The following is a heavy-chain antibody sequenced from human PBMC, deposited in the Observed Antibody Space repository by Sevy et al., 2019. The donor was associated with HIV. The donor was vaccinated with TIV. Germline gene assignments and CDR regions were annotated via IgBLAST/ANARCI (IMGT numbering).Heavy chain of an antibody. V-gene: IGHV4-61*02. J-gene: IGHJ4*02. CDR1: GGSISSGNYY. CDR2: IYASGST. Sequence: SDTLSLTCTVSGGSISSGNYYWSWIRQPAGKGLEWIGRIYASGSTNYNPSLKSRVTISVDTSKSQFSLKLSSVTAADTAVYYCARESGDCSSTSCYEGVFDYWGQGTLVTVSS. CDR3: ARESGDCSSTSCYEGVFDY. D-gene: IGHD2-2*01.